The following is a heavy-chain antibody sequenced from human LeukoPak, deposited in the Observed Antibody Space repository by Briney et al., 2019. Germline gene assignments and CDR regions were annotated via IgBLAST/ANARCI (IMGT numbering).Heavy chain of an antibody. CDR2: ISYDGSNK. V-gene: IGHV3-30*03. Sequence: GGSLRLSCAASGFTFSSYGMHWVRQAPGKGLEWVAVISYDGSNKYYADSVKGRFTISRDNSKNTLYLQMNSLRAEDTAVYYCARGSQWLVPYYYYGMDVWGQGTTVTVSS. D-gene: IGHD6-19*01. CDR1: GFTFSSYG. CDR3: ARGSQWLVPYYYYGMDV. J-gene: IGHJ6*02.